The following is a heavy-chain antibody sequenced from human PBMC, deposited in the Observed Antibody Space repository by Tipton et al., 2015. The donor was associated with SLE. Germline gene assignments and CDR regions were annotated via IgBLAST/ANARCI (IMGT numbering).Heavy chain of an antibody. CDR3: AKEDYTKQFDY. CDR1: GFIFSSNG. D-gene: IGHD4-11*01. Sequence: SLRLSCAASGFIFSSNGMHWVRQAPGKGLEWVALILNDGINKYYADSVKGRFTISRDNSKSILYLQMNSLRPEDTAIYYCAKEDYTKQFDYWGQGTLVTVSS. J-gene: IGHJ4*02. V-gene: IGHV3-30*02. CDR2: ILNDGINK.